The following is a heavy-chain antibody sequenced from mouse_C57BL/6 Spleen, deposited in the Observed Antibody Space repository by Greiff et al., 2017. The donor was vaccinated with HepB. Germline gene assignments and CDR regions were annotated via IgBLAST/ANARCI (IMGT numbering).Heavy chain of an antibody. V-gene: IGHV1-69*01. CDR2: IDPSDSYT. CDR3: ASPGAYGSSYWFAY. CDR1: GYTFTSYW. D-gene: IGHD1-1*01. J-gene: IGHJ3*01. Sequence: VQLQQPGAELVMPGASVKLSCKASGYTFTSYWMHWVKQRPGQGLEWIGEIDPSDSYTNYNQKFKGKSTLTVDKSSSTDYMQLSSLTSEDSAVYYCASPGAYGSSYWFAYWGQGTLVTVSA.